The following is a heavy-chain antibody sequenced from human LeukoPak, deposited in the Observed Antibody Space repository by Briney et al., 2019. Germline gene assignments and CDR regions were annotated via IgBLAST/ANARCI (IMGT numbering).Heavy chain of an antibody. Sequence: PGGSLRLSCAASGFTFSSYWMSWVRQAPGKGLEWVANIKQDGSEKYYVDSVKGRFTISRDNAKKSLYLQMNSLRAEDTAVYFCVRDSVGLRGVIYPESTFDPWGQGTLVTVTS. CDR3: VRDSVGLRGVIYPESTFDP. D-gene: IGHD3-10*01. V-gene: IGHV3-7*01. CDR1: GFTFSSYW. CDR2: IKQDGSEK. J-gene: IGHJ5*02.